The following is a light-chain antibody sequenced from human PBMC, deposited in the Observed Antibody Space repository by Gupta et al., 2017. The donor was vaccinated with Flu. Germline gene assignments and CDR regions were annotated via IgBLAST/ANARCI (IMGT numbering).Light chain of an antibody. CDR2: LGA. V-gene: IGKV2-28*01. Sequence: DIVMTQSPLSLPVTPGEPASISCRSSQSRLHSNGYNYLDWYLQKPGQSPQLLIYLGANRASGVPDRFSGSGSGTDFTLKISRVEAEDVGVYFCMQVLQAPLTFGGGTKVEIK. CDR3: MQVLQAPLT. J-gene: IGKJ4*01. CDR1: QSRLHSNGYNY.